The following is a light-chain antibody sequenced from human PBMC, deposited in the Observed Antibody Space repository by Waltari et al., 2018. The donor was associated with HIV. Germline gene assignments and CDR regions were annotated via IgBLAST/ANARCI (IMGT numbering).Light chain of an antibody. CDR2: EVS. Sequence: QSALTQPATVSGSPGQSITIACTVTSSDCRGSNSVSWYQQHPGKAPKLMIYEVSNRPSGVSNRFSGSKSGNTASLTISGLQAEDEADYYCSSYTSSNVVFGGGTKLTVL. CDR1: SSDCRGSNS. V-gene: IGLV2-14*01. J-gene: IGLJ2*01. CDR3: SSYTSSNVV.